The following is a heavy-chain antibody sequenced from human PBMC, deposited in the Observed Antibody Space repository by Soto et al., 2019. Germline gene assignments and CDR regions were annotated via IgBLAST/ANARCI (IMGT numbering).Heavy chain of an antibody. CDR2: IWYDGSNK. J-gene: IGHJ4*02. Sequence: ALRLSCAASGFTFSTYGIHWVRQAPGKGLERVAVIWYDGSNKYYADSVKGRFTISRDNSKNTLYLQMNSLRAEDTAVYYCARVHKAYSSGWFPSQAFDYWGQGTLVTVSS. D-gene: IGHD6-19*01. CDR1: GFTFSTYG. CDR3: ARVHKAYSSGWFPSQAFDY. V-gene: IGHV3-33*01.